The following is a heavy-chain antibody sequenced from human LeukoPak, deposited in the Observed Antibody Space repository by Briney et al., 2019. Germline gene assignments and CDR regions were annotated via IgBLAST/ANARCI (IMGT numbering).Heavy chain of an antibody. D-gene: IGHD1-26*01. Sequence: GGSQRLSRAASGFTFSSYSMNWVRQAPGKGLEWVSSISSSSSYIYYADSVKGRFTISRDNAKNSLYLQMNSLRAEDTAVYYCARDLKSGSYGGWWGQGTLVTVSS. CDR3: ARDLKSGSYGGW. V-gene: IGHV3-21*01. CDR1: GFTFSSYS. J-gene: IGHJ4*02. CDR2: ISSSSSYI.